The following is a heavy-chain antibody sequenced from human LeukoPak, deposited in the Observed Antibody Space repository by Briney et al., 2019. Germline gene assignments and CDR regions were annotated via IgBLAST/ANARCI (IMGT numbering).Heavy chain of an antibody. D-gene: IGHD6-19*01. V-gene: IGHV1-18*01. CDR2: ISAYNGDT. Sequence: DSVKVSCKASGYSFGRHGISWVRQAPGQGLEWMGWISAYNGDTNYAQKFQGRVTMTKDTSTSTAYMELRSLRSDDTAVYYCARDPSNSSGWRTWFDPWGQGTLVTVSS. CDR3: ARDPSNSSGWRTWFDP. J-gene: IGHJ5*02. CDR1: GYSFGRHG.